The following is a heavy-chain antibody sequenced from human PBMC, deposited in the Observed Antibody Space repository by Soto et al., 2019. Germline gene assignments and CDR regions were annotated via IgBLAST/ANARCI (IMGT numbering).Heavy chain of an antibody. CDR3: AKPVDNWNYVPWNY. CDR2: ISGSGGST. D-gene: IGHD1-7*01. J-gene: IGHJ4*02. CDR1: GFTFSSYA. Sequence: GGSLRLSCAASGFTFSSYAMSWVRQAPGKGLEWVSAISGSGGSTYYADSVKGRFTISRDNSKNTLYLQMNSLRAEDTAVYYCAKPVDNWNYVPWNYWGQGTLVTVSS. V-gene: IGHV3-23*01.